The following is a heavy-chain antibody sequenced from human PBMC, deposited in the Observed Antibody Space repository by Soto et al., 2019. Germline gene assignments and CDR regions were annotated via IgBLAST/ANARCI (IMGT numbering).Heavy chain of an antibody. CDR2: INAGNGNT. CDR3: ARDGYDFWRTRNYYYYGMDV. D-gene: IGHD3-3*01. Sequence: ASVKVSCKASGYTFTSYAMHWVRQAPGQRLEWMGWINAGNGNTKYSQKFQGRVTITRDTSASTAYMELSSLRSEDTAVYYCARDGYDFWRTRNYYYYGMDVWGQGTTVTVSS. V-gene: IGHV1-3*01. CDR1: GYTFTSYA. J-gene: IGHJ6*02.